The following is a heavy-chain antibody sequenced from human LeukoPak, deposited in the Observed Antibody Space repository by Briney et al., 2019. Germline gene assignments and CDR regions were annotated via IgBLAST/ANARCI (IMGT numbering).Heavy chain of an antibody. J-gene: IGHJ4*02. D-gene: IGHD3-10*01. CDR1: GYSFTGYY. V-gene: IGHV1-2*02. CDR3: ATWGDYGSGSYFDY. CDR2: MNPNSGGT. Sequence: ASVKVSCKASGYSFTGYYMHWVRQAPGQGLEWMGWMNPNSGGTDYPQKFQGRVTMTRDTSITTAYMELSRLTSDDTAVYYCATWGDYGSGSYFDYWGQGTLVTVSS.